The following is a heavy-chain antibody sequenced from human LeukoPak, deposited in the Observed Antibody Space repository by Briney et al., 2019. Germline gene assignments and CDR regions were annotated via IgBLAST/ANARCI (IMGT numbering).Heavy chain of an antibody. CDR2: IRSKANSYAT. CDR3: SATVTTHAFDI. J-gene: IGHJ3*02. V-gene: IGHV3-73*01. D-gene: IGHD4-17*01. CDR1: GFTFSGSA. Sequence: PGGSLRLSCAASGFTFSGSAMHWVRQASGKGLEWVGRIRSKANSYATAYAASVKGRFTISRDDSKNTAYLQMNSLKTEDTAVYYCSATVTTHAFDIWGQGTMVTVSS.